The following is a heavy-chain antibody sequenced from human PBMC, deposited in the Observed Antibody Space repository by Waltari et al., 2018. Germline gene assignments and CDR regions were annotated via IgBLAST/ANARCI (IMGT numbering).Heavy chain of an antibody. J-gene: IGHJ4*02. CDR1: GGSITNSDYY. CDR3: ARQGASSWFYVTFDY. Sequence: QLQLQESGPGLVKPSETLSITCTVSGGSITNSDYYWGWIRQPPGKGLEWIGAIYYAGNAYYNPSLMSRVTISVDTSKNKFSLKLSSVTAADTAVYYCARQGASSWFYVTFDYWGQGTLVPVSS. V-gene: IGHV4-39*01. D-gene: IGHD6-13*01. CDR2: IYYAGNA.